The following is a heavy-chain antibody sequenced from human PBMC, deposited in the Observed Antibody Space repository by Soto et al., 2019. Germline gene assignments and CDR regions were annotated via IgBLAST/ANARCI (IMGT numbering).Heavy chain of an antibody. CDR2: IIPIFGTA. J-gene: IGHJ4*02. Sequence: QVQLVQSGAEVKKPGSSVKVSCKASGGTFSSYAISWVRQAPGQGLEWMGGIIPIFGTANYAQKFQGRVTITADKSTSTADMELSSLRSEDTAVYYCARPTVGYYDSSGYYDYWGQGTLVTVSS. V-gene: IGHV1-69*06. D-gene: IGHD3-22*01. CDR3: ARPTVGYYDSSGYYDY. CDR1: GGTFSSYA.